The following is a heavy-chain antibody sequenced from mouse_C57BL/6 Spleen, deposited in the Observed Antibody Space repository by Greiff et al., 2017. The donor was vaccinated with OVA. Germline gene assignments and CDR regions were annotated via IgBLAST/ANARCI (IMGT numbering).Heavy chain of an antibody. Sequence: EVQRVESGGGLVKPGGSLKLSCAASGFTFSSYTMSWVRQTPEKRLEWVATISGCGGNTYYPDSVKGRFTISRDNAKNTLYLQMSSLRSEDTAMYYCARHELGGYFDYWGQGTTLTVSS. CDR2: ISGCGGNT. J-gene: IGHJ2*01. D-gene: IGHD4-1*01. V-gene: IGHV5-9*04. CDR1: GFTFSSYT. CDR3: ARHELGGYFDY.